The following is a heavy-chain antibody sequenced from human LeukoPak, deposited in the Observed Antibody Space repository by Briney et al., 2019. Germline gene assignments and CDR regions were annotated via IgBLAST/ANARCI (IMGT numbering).Heavy chain of an antibody. J-gene: IGHJ4*02. V-gene: IGHV3-11*03. D-gene: IGHD5-18*01. CDR3: AMLAVDTAMAPGDFFDY. Sequence: GGSLRLSCAASGFTFSDYYMSWIRQAPGKGLEWVSYISSSSSYTNYADSVKGGFTISRDNAKNSLYLQMNSLGAEDTAVYYCAMLAVDTAMAPGDFFDYWGQGTLVTVSS. CDR1: GFTFSDYY. CDR2: ISSSSSYT.